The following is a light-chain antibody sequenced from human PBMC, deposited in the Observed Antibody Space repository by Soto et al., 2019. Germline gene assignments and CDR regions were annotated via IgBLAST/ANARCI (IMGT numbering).Light chain of an antibody. CDR3: QQYGTSPQG. J-gene: IGKJ3*01. V-gene: IGKV3-20*01. CDR2: AAS. Sequence: EIVLTQSPGTLSLSPGERATLSCRASQSVSSSYVACYQQKPGQATRLLIYAASSRATGIPDRCSGSGSGTDFALNISRLEPEDLAVYYCQQYGTSPQGFGPGTKVDIK. CDR1: QSVSSSY.